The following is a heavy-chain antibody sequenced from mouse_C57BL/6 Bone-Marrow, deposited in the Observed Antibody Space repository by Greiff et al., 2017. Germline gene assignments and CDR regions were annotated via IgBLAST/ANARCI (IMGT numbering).Heavy chain of an antibody. V-gene: IGHV1-82*01. CDR3: ASKRGVTGTDFDY. CDR2: IYPGDGDT. Sequence: VKLMESGPELVKPGASVKISCKASGYAFSSSWMNWVKQRPGKGLEWIGRIYPGDGDTNYNGKFKGKATLTADKSSSTAYMQLSSLTSEDSAVYFCASKRGVTGTDFDYWGQGTTLTVSS. CDR1: GYAFSSSW. J-gene: IGHJ2*01. D-gene: IGHD4-1*01.